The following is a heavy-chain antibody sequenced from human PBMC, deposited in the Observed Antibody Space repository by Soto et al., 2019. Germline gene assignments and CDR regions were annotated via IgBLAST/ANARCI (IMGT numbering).Heavy chain of an antibody. J-gene: IGHJ6*02. CDR3: ARRAHMSPRGEPFSYYYYGMDV. CDR1: GYSFTSYW. Sequence: PGESLKISCKGSGYSFTSYWISWVRQMPGKGLEWMGRIDPIDSYTNSSPSFQGHVTISADKSISTAYLQWSSLKASDTAMYYCARRAHMSPRGEPFSYYYYGMDVWGQGTTVTVSS. D-gene: IGHD2-21*01. CDR2: IDPIDSYT. V-gene: IGHV5-10-1*01.